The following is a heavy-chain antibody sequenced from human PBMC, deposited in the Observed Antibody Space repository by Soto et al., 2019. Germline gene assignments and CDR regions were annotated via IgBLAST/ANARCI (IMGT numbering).Heavy chain of an antibody. CDR2: ISVSGDRT. Sequence: PAESLRPSCAAYGLTLTTNATCWVRPVPGKVLEWVSSISVSGDRTVYADSLKGRFTISRDNSRNTLHLQMNSLRAEDTAVYYCAKDGDSISRNKPLDYWGQGTLVTVSS. CDR3: AKDGDSISRNKPLDY. D-gene: IGHD3-22*01. V-gene: IGHV3-23*01. CDR1: GLTLTTNA. J-gene: IGHJ4*02.